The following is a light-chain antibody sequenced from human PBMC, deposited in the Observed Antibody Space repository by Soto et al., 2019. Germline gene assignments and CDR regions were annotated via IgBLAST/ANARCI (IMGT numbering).Light chain of an antibody. Sequence: QSALTQPASVSGSPGQSITISCTGTSSDVGGYNYVSWYQQNQGKAPKLMIYDVSNRPSGVSNRFSGSKSGNTASLTISGLQAEDEGGYYCSSYTSSSTLVVFGGGTQLTVL. J-gene: IGLJ2*01. CDR3: SSYTSSSTLVV. CDR2: DVS. V-gene: IGLV2-14*01. CDR1: SSDVGGYNY.